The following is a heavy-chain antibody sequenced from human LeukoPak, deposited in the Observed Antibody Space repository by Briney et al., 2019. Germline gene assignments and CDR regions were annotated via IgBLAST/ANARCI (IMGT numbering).Heavy chain of an antibody. CDR2: IYYSGST. D-gene: IGHD6-6*01. Sequence: PSETLSLTCTVSGGSISSSSYYWGWIRQPPGKGLEWIGSIYYSGSTYYNPSLKSRVTISGDTSKKQFTLTLASVTGADTGVYYCARGLVRYPTYYYYGMDVWGQGTTVTVSS. CDR1: GGSISSSSYY. J-gene: IGHJ6*02. V-gene: IGHV4-39*06. CDR3: ARGLVRYPTYYYYGMDV.